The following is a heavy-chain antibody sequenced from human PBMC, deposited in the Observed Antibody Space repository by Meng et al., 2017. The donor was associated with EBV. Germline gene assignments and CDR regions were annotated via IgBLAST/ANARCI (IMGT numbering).Heavy chain of an antibody. CDR1: GGTFSSYG. V-gene: IGHV1-18*01. J-gene: IGHJ4*02. Sequence: QGQLVQAGAEGKKPGAPVKGSCKASGGTFSSYGLSWVRQAPGQGLEWMGWISAYNGNTNYAQKLQGRVTMTTDTSTSTAYMELRSLRSDDTAVYYCARGLDYFDYWGQGTLVTVSS. CDR3: ARGLDYFDY. CDR2: ISAYNGNT.